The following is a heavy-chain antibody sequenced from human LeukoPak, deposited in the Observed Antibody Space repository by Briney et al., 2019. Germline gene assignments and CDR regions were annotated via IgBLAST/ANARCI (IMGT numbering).Heavy chain of an antibody. CDR1: GLTFSSYA. V-gene: IGHV3-30*04. D-gene: IGHD6-13*01. Sequence: GGSLRLSCAASGLTFSSYAMHWVRQAPGKGLEWVAVISYDGSNKYYADSVKGRFTISRDNSKNTLYLQMNSLRAEDTAVYYCARAAAGPDYWGQGTLVTVSS. CDR3: ARAAAGPDY. CDR2: ISYDGSNK. J-gene: IGHJ4*02.